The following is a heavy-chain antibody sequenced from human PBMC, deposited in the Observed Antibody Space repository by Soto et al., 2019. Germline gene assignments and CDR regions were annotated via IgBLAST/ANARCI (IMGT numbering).Heavy chain of an antibody. D-gene: IGHD5-18*01. CDR3: ARDGYSYAFDI. V-gene: IGHV1-18*04. CDR2: ISAYNGNT. Sequence: AGVKVSCKASGYTFTRYGISLVLQASGQGLEWMGWISAYNGNTNYAQKLQGRVTMTKDTSTSRAYMELRSLRSDDTAVYYWARDGYSYAFDIWGQGTMVTVSS. J-gene: IGHJ3*02. CDR1: GYTFTRYG.